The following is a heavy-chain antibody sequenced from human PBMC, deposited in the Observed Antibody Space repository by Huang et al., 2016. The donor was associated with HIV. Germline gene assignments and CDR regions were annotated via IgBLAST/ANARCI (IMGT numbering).Heavy chain of an antibody. CDR2: IKQDGSEK. CDR3: ARRLRYYYGSGRTSGYFDY. CDR1: GFTFSSYW. V-gene: IGHV3-7*01. D-gene: IGHD3-10*01. J-gene: IGHJ4*02. Sequence: EVQLVESGGGLVQPGGSLRLSCTASGFTFSSYWMSWVRQAPGKGLEWVENIKQDGSEKYYVDYVKGRFSISRDNAKNSLYLQMNSLRAEDTAVYYCARRLRYYYGSGRTSGYFDYWGQGTLVTVSS.